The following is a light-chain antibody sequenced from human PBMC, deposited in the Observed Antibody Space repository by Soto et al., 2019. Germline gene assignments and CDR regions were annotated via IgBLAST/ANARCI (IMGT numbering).Light chain of an antibody. CDR2: GAS. CDR3: QQYNNWPPWT. J-gene: IGKJ1*01. CDR1: QSVSGN. Sequence: EIVMTQSPATLSVSPGERATLSCRASQSVSGNLAWYQQKPGQAPRLLIYGASTRATAIPARFSGSGSGTDFTLTISSLQSEYFAVYYCQQYNNWPPWTFGQGTQVDIK. V-gene: IGKV3-15*01.